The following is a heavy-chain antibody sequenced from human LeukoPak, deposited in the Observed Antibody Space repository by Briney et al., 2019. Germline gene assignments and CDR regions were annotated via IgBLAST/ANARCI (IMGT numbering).Heavy chain of an antibody. CDR3: AKALYSGSYGDY. J-gene: IGHJ4*02. CDR1: GFTFSSYG. V-gene: IGHV3-30*18. D-gene: IGHD1-26*01. CDR2: ISYDGSNK. Sequence: GGSLRLSCAASGFTFSSYGMHWVRQAPGKGLEWVAVISYDGSNKYYADSVKGRFTISRDNSKNTLYLQMNSLRAEDTAVYYCAKALYSGSYGDYWGQGTLVTVSS.